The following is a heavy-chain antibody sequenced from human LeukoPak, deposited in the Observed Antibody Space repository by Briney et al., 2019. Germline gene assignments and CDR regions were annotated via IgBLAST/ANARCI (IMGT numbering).Heavy chain of an antibody. CDR1: GFTFSSYW. CDR2: ISSSSSTI. Sequence: GGSLRLSCAASGFTFSSYWMSWVRQAPGKGLEWVSYISSSSSTIYYADSVKGRFTISRDNAKNSLYLQMNSLRAEDTAVYYCATLILPYYYDSSGHDYWGQGTLVTVSS. J-gene: IGHJ4*02. V-gene: IGHV3-48*01. CDR3: ATLILPYYYDSSGHDY. D-gene: IGHD3-22*01.